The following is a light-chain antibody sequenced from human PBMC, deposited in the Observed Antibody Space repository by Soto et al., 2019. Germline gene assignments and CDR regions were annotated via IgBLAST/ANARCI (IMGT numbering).Light chain of an antibody. CDR3: QQYNTYWT. CDR2: DAS. CDR1: QSISYW. J-gene: IGKJ1*01. V-gene: IGKV1-5*01. Sequence: DIQMTQSPSTLSASVGDRVTITCRASQSISYWLAWYQQKPGKAPKVLIYDASSLESGVPSRFSGSGSGTEFTLTINSLQPDDVATYYCQQYNTYWTFGQGTKV.